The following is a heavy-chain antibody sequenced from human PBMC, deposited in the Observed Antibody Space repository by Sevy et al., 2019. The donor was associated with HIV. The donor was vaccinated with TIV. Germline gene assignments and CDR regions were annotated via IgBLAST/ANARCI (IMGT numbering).Heavy chain of an antibody. CDR2: ICATDGST. D-gene: IGHD2-15*01. V-gene: IGHV3-23*01. CDR1: GFTFSNYA. Sequence: GGSLRLSCEASGFTFSNYAMSWVRQAPGRGLEWVSSICATDGSTYYADSVKGRFTISRDNSKNTLNLQLNGLRAEDTAIYYCVGQRIGSCYSGLHYWGQGTLVTVSS. CDR3: VGQRIGSCYSGLHY. J-gene: IGHJ4*02.